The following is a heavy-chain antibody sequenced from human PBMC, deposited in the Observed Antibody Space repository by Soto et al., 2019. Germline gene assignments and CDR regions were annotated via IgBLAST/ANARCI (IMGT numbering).Heavy chain of an antibody. CDR3: ARGQYFSDSSGYDDY. Sequence: ASVKVSCKASGYTFTTYDINWVRQAAGQGLVWMGWMNPNSGNSGYAQKFQDRVTMTRDTSISTAYMELSDLRSEDTAVYYCARGQYFSDSSGYDDYWGQGTQVTVSS. CDR1: GYTFTTYD. D-gene: IGHD3-22*01. J-gene: IGHJ4*02. V-gene: IGHV1-8*02. CDR2: MNPNSGNS.